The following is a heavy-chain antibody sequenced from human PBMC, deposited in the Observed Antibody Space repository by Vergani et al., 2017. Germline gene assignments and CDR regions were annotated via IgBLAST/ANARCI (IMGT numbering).Heavy chain of an antibody. V-gene: IGHV3-21*01. CDR1: GFTFSSYS. CDR2: ISSSSSYI. Sequence: EVQLVESGGGLVKPGGSLRLSCAASGFTFSSYSMNWVRPAPGKGLEWVSSISSSSSYIYYADSVKGRFTISIDNAKNSLYLQMNSLRAEDTAVYYCARSYYYDSSWFDPWGQGTLVTVSS. CDR3: ARSYYYDSSWFDP. J-gene: IGHJ5*02. D-gene: IGHD3-22*01.